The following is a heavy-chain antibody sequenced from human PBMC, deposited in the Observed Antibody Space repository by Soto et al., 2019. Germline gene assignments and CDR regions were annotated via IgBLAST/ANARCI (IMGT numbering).Heavy chain of an antibody. D-gene: IGHD4-17*01. V-gene: IGHV1-8*01. CDR2: MNPNSGNT. CDR1: GYTFTKFD. Sequence: QVQLVQSGAEVKKPGASVRVSCKASGYTFTKFDINWVRQATGQGLEWMGWMNPNSGNTGYAQKFQGRVTMTRNTSITTAYMELSTLRSEDTAVYYCVRGDYGDYSHWFDPWGQGTLVTVFS. CDR3: VRGDYGDYSHWFDP. J-gene: IGHJ5*02.